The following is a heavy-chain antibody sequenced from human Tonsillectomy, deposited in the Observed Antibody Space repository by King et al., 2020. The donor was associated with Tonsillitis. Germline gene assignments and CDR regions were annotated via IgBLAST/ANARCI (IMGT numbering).Heavy chain of an antibody. Sequence: QLVQSGAEVKKPGASVKVSCKASGYTFTNYYIHWVRQAPGQGLEWMGIINPSGESTSYAQKFQDRVTMTRDTSTSTVHMELSSLRSEDTAVYYCATEGGSLPWFGELEGWGQGTLVTVSS. CDR3: ATEGGSLPWFGELEG. V-gene: IGHV1-46*01. D-gene: IGHD3-10*01. J-gene: IGHJ4*02. CDR2: INPSGEST. CDR1: GYTFTNYY.